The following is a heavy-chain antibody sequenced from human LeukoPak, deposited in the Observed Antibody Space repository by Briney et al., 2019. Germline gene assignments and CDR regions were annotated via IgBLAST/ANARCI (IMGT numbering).Heavy chain of an antibody. J-gene: IGHJ4*02. V-gene: IGHV1-18*01. CDR3: ARGPDDYGDYVEDY. Sequence: GASVKVSCKASGYAFGFYGISWVRQAPGQGLEWMGWISVNNGNTHYAQKFQGRVTITADKSTSTAYMELSSLRSEDTAVYYCARGPDDYGDYVEDYWGQGTLVTVSS. CDR1: GYAFGFYG. D-gene: IGHD4-17*01. CDR2: ISVNNGNT.